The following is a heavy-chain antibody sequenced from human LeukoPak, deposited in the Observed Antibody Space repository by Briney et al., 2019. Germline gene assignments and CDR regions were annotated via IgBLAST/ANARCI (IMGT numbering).Heavy chain of an antibody. CDR3: ARSASSTSRSAFDI. J-gene: IGHJ3*02. V-gene: IGHV4-59*13. CDR1: GGSISSTY. Sequence: SETLSLTCTISGGSISSTYWSWIRQPPGKGLEWIGYCHYSGNTNYNPSLKSRATISVDMSNNQFSLTLNSVTAADTAVYYCARSASSTSRSAFDIWGQGTRVTASS. CDR2: CHYSGNT.